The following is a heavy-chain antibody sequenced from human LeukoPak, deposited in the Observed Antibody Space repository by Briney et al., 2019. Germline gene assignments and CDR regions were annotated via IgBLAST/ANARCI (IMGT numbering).Heavy chain of an antibody. Sequence: SETLSLTCAVYGGSFSGYYWSWIRQPPGKGLEWIGEINHSGSTNYSPSLKSRVTMSLDTSKNQLSLKLSSVTAADTAVYYCAKQARPLFIVGATKYFDYWGQGTLVTVSS. V-gene: IGHV4-34*01. CDR1: GGSFSGYY. J-gene: IGHJ4*02. CDR2: INHSGST. CDR3: AKQARPLFIVGATKYFDY. D-gene: IGHD1-26*01.